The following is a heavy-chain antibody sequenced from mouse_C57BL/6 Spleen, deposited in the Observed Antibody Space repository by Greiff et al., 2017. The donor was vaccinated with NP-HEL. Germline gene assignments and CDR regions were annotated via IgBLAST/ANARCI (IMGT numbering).Heavy chain of an antibody. CDR3: ADGYYPSDY. V-gene: IGHV1-77*01. J-gene: IGHJ2*01. CDR1: GYTFTDYY. D-gene: IGHD2-3*01. Sequence: QVQLKESGAELVQPGASVKISCKASGYTFTDYYINWVKQRPGQGLEWIGQIGTGSGSTYSNEKFKVKATLTADKSSITAYMQHSSLTAEDSSVYFCADGYYPSDYWGKGTTLTVAS. CDR2: IGTGSGST.